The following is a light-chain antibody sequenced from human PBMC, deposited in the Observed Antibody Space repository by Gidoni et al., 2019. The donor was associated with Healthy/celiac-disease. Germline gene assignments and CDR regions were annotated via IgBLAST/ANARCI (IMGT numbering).Light chain of an antibody. Sequence: QSALTQPASVSGSPGQSITISCTGTSSDVGGYNYVSWYQQHPGKAPKLMIYEVSNRPSGVSNRFSGSKSGNTASLTISGLQAEDEADYYCSSYTSSSTVVFGGGTKLXVX. J-gene: IGLJ2*01. CDR2: EVS. CDR1: SSDVGGYNY. CDR3: SSYTSSSTVV. V-gene: IGLV2-14*01.